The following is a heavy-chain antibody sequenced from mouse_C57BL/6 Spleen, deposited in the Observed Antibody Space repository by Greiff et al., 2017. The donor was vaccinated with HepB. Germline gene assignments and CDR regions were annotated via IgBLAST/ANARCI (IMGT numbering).Heavy chain of an antibody. CDR2: IDPEDGDT. CDR3: TTFYYYGREYFDV. Sequence: VQLKQSGAELVRPGASVKLSCTASGFNIKDYYMHWVKQRPEQGLEWIGRIDPEDGDTEYAPKFQGKATMTADTSSNTAYLQLSSLTSEDTAVYYCTTFYYYGREYFDVWGTGTTVTVSS. J-gene: IGHJ1*03. CDR1: GFNIKDYY. D-gene: IGHD1-1*01. V-gene: IGHV14-1*01.